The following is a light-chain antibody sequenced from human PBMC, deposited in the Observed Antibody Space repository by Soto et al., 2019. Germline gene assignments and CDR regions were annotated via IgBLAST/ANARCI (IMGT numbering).Light chain of an antibody. CDR1: QNVLKRSNNKNY. CDR3: QQYYGAPYA. Sequence: DIVMTQSPDSLAVSLGERATINCRSSQNVLKRSNNKNYLAWYQLKPGQPPKLLIYWASTRESGVPDRFSGSGSGTDFTLTINGRQAEDVAVYYCQQYYGAPYAFGQGTKLEI. J-gene: IGKJ2*01. CDR2: WAS. V-gene: IGKV4-1*01.